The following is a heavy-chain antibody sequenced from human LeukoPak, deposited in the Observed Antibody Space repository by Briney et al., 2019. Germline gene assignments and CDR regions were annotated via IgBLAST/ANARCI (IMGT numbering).Heavy chain of an antibody. V-gene: IGHV1-2*02. Sequence: ASVKVSCKASGYTFTGYYMHWVRQAPGQGLEWMGWINPNSGGTNYAQKFQGRVTMTRDTSISTAYMELSRLRSGDTAVYYCARAPRRITMIVVVTNWFDPWGQGTPVTVSS. CDR3: ARAPRRITMIVVVTNWFDP. CDR2: INPNSGGT. D-gene: IGHD3-22*01. J-gene: IGHJ5*02. CDR1: GYTFTGYY.